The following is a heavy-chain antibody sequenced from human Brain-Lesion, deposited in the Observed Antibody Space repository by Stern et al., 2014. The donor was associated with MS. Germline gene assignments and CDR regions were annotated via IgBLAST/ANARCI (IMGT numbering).Heavy chain of an antibody. J-gene: IGHJ5*01. Sequence: EVQLVESGGGLVQPGGSLRLSCAASGFTFSNYWMHWVRQAPGKGLVGVSRVNNDGRTTSYADSVKGRFTMSRDNAKNTLYLQMNSLRVEDTAIYYCARGERWFDSWGQGTLVTVSS. V-gene: IGHV3-74*02. CDR3: ARGERWFDS. CDR1: GFTFSNYW. CDR2: VNNDGRTT. D-gene: IGHD3-10*01.